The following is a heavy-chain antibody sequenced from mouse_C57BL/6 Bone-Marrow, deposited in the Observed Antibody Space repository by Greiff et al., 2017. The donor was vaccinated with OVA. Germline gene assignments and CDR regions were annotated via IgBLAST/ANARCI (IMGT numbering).Heavy chain of an antibody. J-gene: IGHJ1*03. V-gene: IGHV1-81*01. D-gene: IGHD1-1*01. CDR3: ARRGANYGSSYWYFDV. CDR1: GYTFTSYG. Sequence: VQLQQSGAELARPGASVKLSCKASGYTFTSYGISWVKQRTGQGLEWIGEIYPRSGNTYYNEKFKGKATLTADKSSSTAYMEHRSLTSEDSAVYCCARRGANYGSSYWYFDVWGTGTTVTVSS. CDR2: IYPRSGNT.